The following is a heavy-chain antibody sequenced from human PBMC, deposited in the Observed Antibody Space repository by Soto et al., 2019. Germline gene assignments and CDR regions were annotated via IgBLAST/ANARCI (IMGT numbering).Heavy chain of an antibody. CDR3: ARSMVRGVAAPYYFDD. J-gene: IGHJ4*02. CDR2: IIPILGIA. V-gene: IGHV1-69*02. CDR1: GGTFSSYT. Sequence: GASVKVSCKASGGTFSSYTISWVRQAPGQGLEWMGRIIPILGIANYAQKFQGRVTITAGKSTSTAYMELSSLRSEDTAVYYCARSMVRGVAAPYYFDDRGQGTLVTVSS. D-gene: IGHD3-10*01.